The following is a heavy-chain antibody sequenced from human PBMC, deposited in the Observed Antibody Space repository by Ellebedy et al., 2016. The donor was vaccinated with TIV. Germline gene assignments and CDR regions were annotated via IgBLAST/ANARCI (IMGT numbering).Heavy chain of an antibody. CDR1: GFTFSSYW. D-gene: IGHD3-9*01. CDR2: INSDGSST. CDR3: ARVAPLTGLDY. J-gene: IGHJ4*02. V-gene: IGHV3-74*01. Sequence: GESLKISXAASGFTFSSYWMHWVRQAPGKGLVWVSRINSDGSSTSYADSVKGRFTISRDNAKNTLYLQMNSLRAEDTAVYYCARVAPLTGLDYWGQGTLVTVSS.